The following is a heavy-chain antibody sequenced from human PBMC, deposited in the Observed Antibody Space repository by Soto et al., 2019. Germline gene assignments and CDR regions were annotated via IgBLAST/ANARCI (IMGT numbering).Heavy chain of an antibody. CDR3: AHSVLRYFDWSLDY. D-gene: IGHD3-9*01. V-gene: IGHV2-5*02. Sequence: QITLKESGPTLVKPTQTLTLTCTFSGFSLSTSGVGVGWIRQPPGKALEWLALIYWDDDKRYSPSLKSRLTITKATPKNQVVLTLTNMDPVDTATYYCAHSVLRYFDWSLDYWGQGTLVTGSS. CDR2: IYWDDDK. CDR1: GFSLSTSGVG. J-gene: IGHJ4*02.